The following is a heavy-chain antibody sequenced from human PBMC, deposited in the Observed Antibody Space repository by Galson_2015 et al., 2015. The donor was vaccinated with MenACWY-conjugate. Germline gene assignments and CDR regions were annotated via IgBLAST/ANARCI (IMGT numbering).Heavy chain of an antibody. V-gene: IGHV3-7*03. CDR2: IKKDGSEK. Sequence: SLRLSCAASGFTFRNYWMTWVRQAPGKGLEWVASIKKDGSEKYYVDSVKGLFTISRDNAKNSLYLEMNSLRVEDTAVYSCARGHYGMDVWGQGTTVTASS. J-gene: IGHJ6*02. CDR3: ARGHYGMDV. CDR1: GFTFRNYW.